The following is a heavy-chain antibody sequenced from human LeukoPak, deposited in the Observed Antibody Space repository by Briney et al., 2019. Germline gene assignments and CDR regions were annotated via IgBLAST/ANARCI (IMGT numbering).Heavy chain of an antibody. D-gene: IGHD3-3*01. CDR2: INHSGST. V-gene: IGHV4-34*01. CDR3: ARTYDFWSGYYRRYYYYYMDV. Sequence: PSETLSLTCAVYGGSFSGYYWSWIGQPPGKGLEWIGEINHSGSTNYNPSLKSRVTISVDTSKNQFSLKLSSLTAADTAVYYCARTYDFWSGYYRRYYYYYMDVWGKGTTVTVSS. J-gene: IGHJ6*03. CDR1: GGSFSGYY.